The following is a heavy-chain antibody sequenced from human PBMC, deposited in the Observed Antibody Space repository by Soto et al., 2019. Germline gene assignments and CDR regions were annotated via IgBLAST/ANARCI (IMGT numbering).Heavy chain of an antibody. V-gene: IGHV3-33*03. J-gene: IGHJ4*02. CDR2: IWSDGTKK. Sequence: QVYLVESGGGVVQPGRSLRLSCAASAFPFSNYGMHWARQAPGKGLEWVAVIWSDGTKKYYADSVRGRFTISRDNSKKILYLQMNSLRAEDTAVYYCGGGTSYFEYVGQGTQVIASS. D-gene: IGHD2-15*01. CDR1: AFPFSNYG. CDR3: GGGTSYFEY.